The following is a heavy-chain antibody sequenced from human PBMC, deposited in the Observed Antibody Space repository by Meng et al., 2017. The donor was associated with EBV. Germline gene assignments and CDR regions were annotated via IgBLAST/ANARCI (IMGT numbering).Heavy chain of an antibody. CDR1: GYTFTGYY. Sequence: QVRLVEFGAEVKKPGALVKVSCKASGYTFTGYYMHWVRQAPGQGLEWMGRINPNSGGTNYAQKFQGRVTMTRDTSISTAYMELSRLRSDDTAVYYCARVGIAVAGTGDYWGQGTLVTVSS. CDR2: INPNSGGT. CDR3: ARVGIAVAGTGDY. V-gene: IGHV1-2*06. D-gene: IGHD6-19*01. J-gene: IGHJ4*02.